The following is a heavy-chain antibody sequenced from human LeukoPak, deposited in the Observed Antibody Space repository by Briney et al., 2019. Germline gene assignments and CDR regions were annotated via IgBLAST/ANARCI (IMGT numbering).Heavy chain of an antibody. J-gene: IGHJ4*02. V-gene: IGHV3-73*01. D-gene: IGHD3-22*01. CDR1: GFTFSGSA. Sequence: GGSLKLSCAASGFTFSGSAMHWVRQASGKGLEWVGRIRSKANSYATAYAASVKGRFTISSDNSKNTAYLQMNSLKTEDTAVYYCTRRDYYDSSGYYDYWGQGTLVTVSS. CDR2: IRSKANSYAT. CDR3: TRRDYYDSSGYYDY.